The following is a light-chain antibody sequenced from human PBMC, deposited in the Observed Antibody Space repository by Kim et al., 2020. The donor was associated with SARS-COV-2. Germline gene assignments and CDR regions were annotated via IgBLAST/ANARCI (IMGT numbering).Light chain of an antibody. Sequence: QSVLTQPPSASGTPGQRVTISCSGSSSNIGSNTVNWYQQLPGTAPKLLIYSNHQRPSGVPDRFSGSKSGTSASLAISGLQSEDEADYYCAAWEDSLNGWVFGGGTQLTVL. J-gene: IGLJ3*02. CDR3: AAWEDSLNGWV. CDR1: SSNIGSNT. V-gene: IGLV1-44*01. CDR2: SNH.